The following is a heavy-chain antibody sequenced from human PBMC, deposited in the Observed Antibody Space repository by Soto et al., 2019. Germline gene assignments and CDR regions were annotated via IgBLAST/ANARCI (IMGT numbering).Heavy chain of an antibody. CDR2: IRSKANSYAT. D-gene: IGHD2-2*02. V-gene: IGHV3-73*01. CDR3: TSGYCSSTSCYTDFDY. J-gene: IGHJ4*02. Sequence: GGSMRLSCAASGFPFSDSAMHWVRQASGKGLEWVGRIRSKANSYATAYAASVKGRFTISRDDSKNTAYLQMNSLKTEDTAVYYCTSGYCSSTSCYTDFDYWGQGTLVTVSS. CDR1: GFPFSDSA.